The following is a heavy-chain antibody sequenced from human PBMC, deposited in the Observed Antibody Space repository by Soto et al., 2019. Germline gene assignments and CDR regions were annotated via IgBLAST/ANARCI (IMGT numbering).Heavy chain of an antibody. CDR1: GYTFTSYC. V-gene: IGHV1-18*01. J-gene: IGHJ6*02. D-gene: IGHD6-13*01. CDR3: SREGYSSRGEYYYGMEV. CDR2: ISAYNGNT. Sequence: GASAKVSSKASGYTFTSYCINWARQSPGQGLEWMGWISAYNGNTNYAQKLQGRVTMTTDTSTSTAYMELRSLRSDDTAVYYCSREGYSSRGEYYYGMEVWLQRTTVTVSS.